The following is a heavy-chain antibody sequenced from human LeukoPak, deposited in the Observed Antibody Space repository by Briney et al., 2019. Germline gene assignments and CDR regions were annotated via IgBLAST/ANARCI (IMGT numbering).Heavy chain of an antibody. V-gene: IGHV4-4*02. CDR3: ARSSRLDTVTFDY. D-gene: IGHD4-17*01. CDR1: GGSISSSNW. CDR2: IYHSGST. Sequence: SETLSLTCAVSGGSISSSNWWSWVRQPPGKGLEWIGEIYHSGSTNYNPSLKSRVTISVDTSKNQFSLKLSSVTAADTAVYYCARSSRLDTVTFDYWGQGTLVTVSS. J-gene: IGHJ4*02.